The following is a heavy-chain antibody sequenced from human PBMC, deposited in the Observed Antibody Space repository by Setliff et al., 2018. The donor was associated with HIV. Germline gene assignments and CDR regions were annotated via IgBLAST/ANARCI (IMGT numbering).Heavy chain of an antibody. D-gene: IGHD6-19*01. Sequence: SETLSLTCAVSGYSISSGYYWGWIRQPPGKGLEWIGSIYHSGSTYYNPSLKSRVTISLDTSKNQFSLKLTSVTAADTAVYYCARLRISGWDLDYWGQGTLVTVSS. CDR3: ARLRISGWDLDY. V-gene: IGHV4-38-2*01. J-gene: IGHJ4*02. CDR1: GYSISSGYY. CDR2: IYHSGST.